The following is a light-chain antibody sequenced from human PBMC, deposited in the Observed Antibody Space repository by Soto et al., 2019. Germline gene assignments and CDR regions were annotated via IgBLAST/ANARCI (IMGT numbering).Light chain of an antibody. CDR1: QSVSSYS. J-gene: IGKJ1*01. Sequence: ENVLTQSAGTLSLSPGERATLSCRASQSVSSYSLAWYQQKPGQAPRLVMYGTSNRATGIPDRFSGSGSGTDFTLTISRLEPEDFAVYYCQQYDSSPRTFGQGTKVDIK. CDR3: QQYDSSPRT. CDR2: GTS. V-gene: IGKV3-20*01.